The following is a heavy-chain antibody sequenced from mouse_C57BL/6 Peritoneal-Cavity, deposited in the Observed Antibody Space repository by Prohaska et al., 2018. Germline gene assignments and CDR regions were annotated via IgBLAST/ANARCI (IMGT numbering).Heavy chain of an antibody. CDR3: MRYGSNYWYFDV. CDR1: GFTFSGFC. D-gene: IGHD2-5*01. J-gene: IGHJ1*03. V-gene: IGHV11-2*01. CDR2: INSDGSAI. Sequence: EVQLLETGGGLVQPGGSRGLSCEGSGFTFSGFCMSWVRQTPGKTLEWIGDINSDGSAINYAPSIKDRFTIFRDNDKSTLYLQMSNVRSEDTATYFCMRYGSNYWYFDVWGTGTTVTVSS.